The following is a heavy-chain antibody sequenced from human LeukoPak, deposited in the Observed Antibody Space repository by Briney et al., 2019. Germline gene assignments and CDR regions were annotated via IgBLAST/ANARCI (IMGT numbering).Heavy chain of an antibody. Sequence: SETLSLTCAVYGGSFSGYYWSWIRQPPGKGLEWIGEINHSGSTNYNPSLKSRVTISVDTSKNQFSLKLSSVTAADTAVYYCARGRVSVVLRFLEWLSGRAFDIWGQGTMVTVSS. J-gene: IGHJ3*02. CDR3: ARGRVSVVLRFLEWLSGRAFDI. CDR2: INHSGST. V-gene: IGHV4-34*01. D-gene: IGHD3-3*01. CDR1: GGSFSGYY.